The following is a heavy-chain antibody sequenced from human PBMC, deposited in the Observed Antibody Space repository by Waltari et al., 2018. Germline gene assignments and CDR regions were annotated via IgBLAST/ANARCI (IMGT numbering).Heavy chain of an antibody. CDR3: ARGLGGVLAAAVAPDY. CDR1: GYTFTSAD. J-gene: IGHJ4*02. V-gene: IGHV1-8*01. Sequence: QVQLVQSGAEVKKPGASVKVSCKASGYTFTSADINWVRRAHGQGLEWMGWMTPNSGNTGYAQKFQGRVTMTRNTSISTAYMELSSLRSEDTAVYYCARGLGGVLAAAVAPDYWGQGTLVTVSS. CDR2: MTPNSGNT. D-gene: IGHD6-13*01.